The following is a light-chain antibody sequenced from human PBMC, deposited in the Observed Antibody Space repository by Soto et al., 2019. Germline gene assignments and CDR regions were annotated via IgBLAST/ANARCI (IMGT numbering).Light chain of an antibody. CDR1: QTVSSY. CDR3: QQLNNFVT. CDR2: DAS. V-gene: IGKV1-9*01. Sequence: DIQLTQSPSFLSASVGDRFTITCRASQTVSSYLVWYQQKPGKAPKVLITDASTLQSGVPSRFSGSGFGTEFTLTIRGLQPEDVATYYCQQLNNFVTFGPGTKVNI. J-gene: IGKJ3*01.